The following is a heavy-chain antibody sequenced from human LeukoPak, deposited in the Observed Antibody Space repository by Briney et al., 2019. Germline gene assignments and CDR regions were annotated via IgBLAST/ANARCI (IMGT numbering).Heavy chain of an antibody. CDR2: FYHSGNT. J-gene: IGHJ4*02. D-gene: IGHD5-24*01. Sequence: PSETLSLTCDVSGDPISGSNWWDWVRQPPGNGLEWIGVFYHSGNTNYNPSLKSRVTMSVDKSKNQFSLKLSSVTAAGTAVLYCGSSRYNYGFDSWGQGSLVTVSS. V-gene: IGHV4-4*02. CDR1: GDPISGSNW. CDR3: GSSRYNYGFDS.